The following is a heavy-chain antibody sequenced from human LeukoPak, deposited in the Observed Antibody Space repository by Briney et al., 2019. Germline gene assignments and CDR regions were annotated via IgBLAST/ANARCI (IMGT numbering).Heavy chain of an antibody. CDR1: GFTFSSYA. CDR3: VKDYSTIAAAANPLFDY. J-gene: IGHJ4*02. V-gene: IGHV3-23*01. D-gene: IGHD6-25*01. CDR2: ITGSGDTA. Sequence: GGSLRLSCAASGFTFSSYAVTWVRQAPGKGLEWVSSITGSGDTAFYADSVKGRFTISRDNSENILYLQMHSLRVEDTAVYYCVKDYSTIAAAANPLFDYWGQGALVTVSS.